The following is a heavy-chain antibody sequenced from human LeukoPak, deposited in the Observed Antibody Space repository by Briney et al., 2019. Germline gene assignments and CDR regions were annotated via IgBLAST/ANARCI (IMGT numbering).Heavy chain of an antibody. J-gene: IGHJ4*02. Sequence: SETLSLTCTVSGGSISSSSYYWGWIRQPPGKGLEWIASIYHSGSTYYNPSLKSRVTISVDRSKNQFSLKLSSVTAADTAVYYCASLPTDIVVVPADYWGQGTLVTVSS. CDR1: GGSISSSSYY. V-gene: IGHV4-39*07. D-gene: IGHD2-2*01. CDR2: IYHSGST. CDR3: ASLPTDIVVVPADY.